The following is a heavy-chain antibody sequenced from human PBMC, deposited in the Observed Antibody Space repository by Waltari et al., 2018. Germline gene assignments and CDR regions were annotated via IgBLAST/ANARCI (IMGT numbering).Heavy chain of an antibody. J-gene: IGHJ6*02. CDR3: ASLGAAVYYSMGV. CDR2: IYSGRDR. CDR1: GFTVSGNY. V-gene: IGHV3-53*02. D-gene: IGHD6-13*01. Sequence: EVQLVETGGGLIQPEGSLRLSCAASGFTVSGNYMAWVRQAPGKGREWVSTIYSGRDRNYADSVAGRFTISRDSSKNTLFLQMNNLRADDTAVYYCASLGAAVYYSMGVWGQGTTVTVSS.